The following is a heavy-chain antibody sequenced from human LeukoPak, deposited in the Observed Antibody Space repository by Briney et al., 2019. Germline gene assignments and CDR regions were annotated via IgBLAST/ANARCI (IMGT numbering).Heavy chain of an antibody. Sequence: GASVKVSCKVSGYTLTELSVHWVRQAPGKGREWMGGFDPEDGETIYAQKFQGRVTMTEDTSTDTAYMELSSLRSEDTAVYYCATAREKGGAFDIWGQGTMVTVSS. CDR2: FDPEDGET. V-gene: IGHV1-24*01. D-gene: IGHD1-26*01. CDR1: GYTLTELS. J-gene: IGHJ3*02. CDR3: ATAREKGGAFDI.